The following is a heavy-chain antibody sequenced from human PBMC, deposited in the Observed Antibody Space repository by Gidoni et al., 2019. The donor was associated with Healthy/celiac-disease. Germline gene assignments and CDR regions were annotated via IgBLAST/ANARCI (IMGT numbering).Heavy chain of an antibody. V-gene: IGHV3-11*01. Sequence: QVQLVESGGGLVKPGGSLRLSCAASGFTFSVYYMSWIRQAPGKGLEWVSYISSSGSTIYYADSVKGRFTIYRDNAKNSLYLQMNSLRAEDTAVYYCARQGPYCSSTSCHVPPDYWGQGTLVTVSS. D-gene: IGHD2-2*01. CDR1: GFTFSVYY. J-gene: IGHJ4*02. CDR3: ARQGPYCSSTSCHVPPDY. CDR2: ISSSGSTI.